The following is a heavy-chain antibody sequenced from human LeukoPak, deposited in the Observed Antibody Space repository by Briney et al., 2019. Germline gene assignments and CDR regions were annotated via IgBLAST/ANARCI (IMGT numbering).Heavy chain of an antibody. Sequence: PGGSLRLSCAVSGFTFSSYRMNWARQAPGKGLEWVSSISSSSSYIYYEDSVKGRFTISRDNAKNSLYLQMNSLRAEDTAVYYCAKDSSSSNPYYGMDVWGQGTTVTVSS. D-gene: IGHD6-6*01. CDR3: AKDSSSSNPYYGMDV. CDR2: ISSSSSYI. V-gene: IGHV3-21*01. CDR1: GFTFSSYR. J-gene: IGHJ6*02.